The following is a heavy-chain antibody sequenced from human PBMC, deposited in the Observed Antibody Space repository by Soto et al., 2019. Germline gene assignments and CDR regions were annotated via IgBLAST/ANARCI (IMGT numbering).Heavy chain of an antibody. V-gene: IGHV1-24*01. D-gene: IGHD6-13*01. CDR2: FDPEDGET. CDR1: GYTLTELS. J-gene: IGHJ3*02. CDR3: ATSYSSSSSVAFDI. Sequence: ASVKVSCKVSGYTLTELSMHWVRQAPGKGLEWMGGFDPEDGETIYAQKFQGRVTKTEDTSTDTAYMELSSLRSEDTAVYYCATSYSSSSSVAFDIWGQGTMVTVSS.